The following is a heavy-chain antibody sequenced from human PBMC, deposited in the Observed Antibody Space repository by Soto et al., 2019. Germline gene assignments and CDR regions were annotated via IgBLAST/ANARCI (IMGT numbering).Heavy chain of an antibody. CDR1: GGTFSSYA. V-gene: IGHV1-69*02. Sequence: QVQLVQSGAEVKKPGSSVKVSRKASGGTFSSYAINWVRQAPGQGLEWMGRIVPMFGIPNFAPKFQGRVTMTADRSTTTAYMELSSLRSEDTAVYYCASGPYTSSSGGYYYYYMDVWGTGTTVTVSS. D-gene: IGHD6-6*01. CDR3: ASGPYTSSSGGYYYYYMDV. CDR2: IVPMFGIP. J-gene: IGHJ6*03.